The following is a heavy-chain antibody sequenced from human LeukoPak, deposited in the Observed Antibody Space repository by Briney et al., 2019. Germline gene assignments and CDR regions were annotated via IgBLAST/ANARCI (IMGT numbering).Heavy chain of an antibody. D-gene: IGHD3-9*01. CDR2: INTNTGNP. CDR1: GYTFTSYA. J-gene: IGHJ5*02. Sequence: GASVKVSCKVSGYTFTSYAMNWVRQAPGQGLEWMGWINTNTGNPTYAQGFTGRFVFSLDTSVSTAYLQISSLKAEDTAVYYCARASQYDILTGYYIGWFDPWGQGTLVTVSS. V-gene: IGHV7-4-1*02. CDR3: ARASQYDILTGYYIGWFDP.